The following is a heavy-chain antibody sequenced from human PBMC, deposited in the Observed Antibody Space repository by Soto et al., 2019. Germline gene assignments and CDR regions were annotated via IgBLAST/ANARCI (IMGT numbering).Heavy chain of an antibody. V-gene: IGHV4-39*01. Sequence: SATLSLTCTVSGGSISTSSHYWVWIRQPPGKGLEWIGSFFYSGSTYYNPSLKRRVTISADTSEKQFSLKLSSVTAADTAVYYCARQVVDGTVAGSGSFDYWGQGTLVT. CDR2: FFYSGST. J-gene: IGHJ4*02. D-gene: IGHD3-10*01. CDR1: GGSISTSSHY. CDR3: ARQVVDGTVAGSGSFDY.